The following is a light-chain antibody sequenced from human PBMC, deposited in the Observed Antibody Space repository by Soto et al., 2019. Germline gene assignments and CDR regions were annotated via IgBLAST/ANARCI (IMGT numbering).Light chain of an antibody. CDR3: QQTSAFPRT. CDR2: GAS. V-gene: IGKV1-12*01. Sequence: DIQMTQSPSSVSASVGDRLTITCRASRDISNSLAWYQQTPGKAPKLLLRGASSLHRGVPSRFSGGGAGTEFTLTISSLQPEDFATYYCQQTSAFPRTFGQGTKVDIQ. CDR1: RDISNS. J-gene: IGKJ1*01.